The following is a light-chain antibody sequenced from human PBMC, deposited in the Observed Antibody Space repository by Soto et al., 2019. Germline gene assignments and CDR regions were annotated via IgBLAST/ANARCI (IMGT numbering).Light chain of an antibody. Sequence: QSVLTQPPSVSETPGQRVTISCSGSSSNIGNNFAYWYQQLPGTAPKLLISRDNERPSGVPDRISGSKSGTSASLAISGLRSEDEADYYCAAWDDRLSGPVFGGGTKLTVL. J-gene: IGLJ3*02. CDR1: SSNIGNNF. CDR3: AAWDDRLSGPV. V-gene: IGLV1-47*02. CDR2: RDN.